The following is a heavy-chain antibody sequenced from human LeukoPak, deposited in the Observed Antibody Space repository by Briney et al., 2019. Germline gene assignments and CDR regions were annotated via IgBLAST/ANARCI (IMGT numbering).Heavy chain of an antibody. J-gene: IGHJ3*02. V-gene: IGHV3-23*01. Sequence: GGSLRLSCAASGFTFSSYAMSWVRQAPGKGLEWVSAISGSGGSTYYADSVKGRFTISRDNSKNTLYLQMNSLRAEDTAVYYCAKGTGEGAYCSGGSCYPHDAFDIWGQGTMVTVSS. CDR2: ISGSGGST. D-gene: IGHD2-15*01. CDR1: GFTFSSYA. CDR3: AKGTGEGAYCSGGSCYPHDAFDI.